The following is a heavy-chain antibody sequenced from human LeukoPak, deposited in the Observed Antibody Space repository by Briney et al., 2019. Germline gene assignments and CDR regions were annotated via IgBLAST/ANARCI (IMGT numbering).Heavy chain of an antibody. J-gene: IGHJ4*02. CDR3: ASDILTGNRIDY. D-gene: IGHD3-9*01. CDR2: IYHSGSP. Sequence: SETLSLTCTVFDYSISSGYYWGWIRQPPGKGLEWIGSIYHSGSPYYNPSLKSRVTISVDTSKNQFSLKLSSVTAADTAVYYCASDILTGNRIDYWGQGTLVTVSS. CDR1: DYSISSGYY. V-gene: IGHV4-38-2*02.